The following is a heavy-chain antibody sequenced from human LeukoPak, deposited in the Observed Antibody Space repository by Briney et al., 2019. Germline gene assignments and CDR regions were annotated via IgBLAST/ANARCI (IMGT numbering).Heavy chain of an antibody. J-gene: IGHJ4*02. CDR1: GFTFSSYA. CDR3: AKDRRIAAAGANYFDY. CDR2: ISGSGEST. D-gene: IGHD6-13*01. V-gene: IGHV3-23*01. Sequence: GGSLRLSCAASGFTFSSYAVSWVRQAPGKGLEWVSTISGSGESTHYADSVKGRFTISRDNSENTLYLQMNSLRAEDTALYYCAKDRRIAAAGANYFDYWGQGTLVTVSS.